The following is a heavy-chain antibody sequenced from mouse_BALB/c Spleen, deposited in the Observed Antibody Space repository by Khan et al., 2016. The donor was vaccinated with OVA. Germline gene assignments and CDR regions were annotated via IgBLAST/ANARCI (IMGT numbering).Heavy chain of an antibody. CDR3: ARKNYYGYAMDY. J-gene: IGHJ4*01. V-gene: IGHV3-2*02. CDR1: GYSITSDYT. D-gene: IGHD1-1*01. Sequence: EVQLQESGPGLVKPSESLSLSCTVTGYSITSDYTWEVNRQFPGNKLECMGYISYSGSTSYNPYLKGRISITRDTSKNPFFLQLNSVTTEDTATYYCARKNYYGYAMDYWGQGTSVTVSS. CDR2: ISYSGST.